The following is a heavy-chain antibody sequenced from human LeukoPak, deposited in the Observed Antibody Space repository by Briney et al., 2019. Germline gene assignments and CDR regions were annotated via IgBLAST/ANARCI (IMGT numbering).Heavy chain of an antibody. Sequence: PSETLSLTCAVYGGSFSGYYWSWIRQPPGKGLEWIGEINHSGSTNYNPSLKSRVTISVDTSKNQFSLKLSSVTAADTAVYYCARVRDYYGSGSGWFDPCGQGTLVTVSS. CDR2: INHSGST. CDR3: ARVRDYYGSGSGWFDP. J-gene: IGHJ5*02. CDR1: GGSFSGYY. V-gene: IGHV4-34*01. D-gene: IGHD3-10*01.